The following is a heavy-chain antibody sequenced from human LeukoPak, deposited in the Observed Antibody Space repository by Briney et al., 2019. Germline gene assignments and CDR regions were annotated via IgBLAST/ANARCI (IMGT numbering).Heavy chain of an antibody. D-gene: IGHD6-13*01. V-gene: IGHV3-43D*03. CDR2: ISWDGGST. CDR1: GFTFDDYA. Sequence: GGSLRLSCAASGFTFDDYAMHWVRQAPGKGLEWVSLISWDGGSTYYADSVKGRFTISRDNSKNSLCLQMNSLRAEDTALYYCAKGTSSWHEFDYWGQGTLVTVSS. J-gene: IGHJ4*02. CDR3: AKGTSSWHEFDY.